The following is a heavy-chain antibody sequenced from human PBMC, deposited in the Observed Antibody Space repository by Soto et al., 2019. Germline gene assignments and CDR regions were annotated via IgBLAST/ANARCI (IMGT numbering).Heavy chain of an antibody. CDR3: ANGYGSGNSDY. D-gene: IGHD3-10*01. V-gene: IGHV4-59*08. CDR2: IYYSGST. Sequence: QVQLQESGPGLVKPSETLSLTCTVSGVSIRSYYWSWIRQPPGKGLEWIGYIYYSGSTNYNPSLESRVTISVDTSKNQFSLRLSSVTAADTAVYYCANGYGSGNSDYWGQGTLVTVSS. CDR1: GVSIRSYY. J-gene: IGHJ4*02.